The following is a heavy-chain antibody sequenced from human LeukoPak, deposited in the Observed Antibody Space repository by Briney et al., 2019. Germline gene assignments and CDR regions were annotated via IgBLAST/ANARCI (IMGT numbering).Heavy chain of an antibody. CDR1: GYRFTSYW. J-gene: IGHJ3*02. CDR3: ARSTYYDISIGAFDI. CDR2: IYPGDSDT. Sequence: GESLKISFQGSGYRFTSYWIGWVRPMPGKGLEWMGIIYPGDSDTRYSPSFQGQVTISADKSISTAYLQWSSLKASDTAMYYCARSTYYDISIGAFDIWGQGTMVTVSS. D-gene: IGHD3-9*01. V-gene: IGHV5-51*01.